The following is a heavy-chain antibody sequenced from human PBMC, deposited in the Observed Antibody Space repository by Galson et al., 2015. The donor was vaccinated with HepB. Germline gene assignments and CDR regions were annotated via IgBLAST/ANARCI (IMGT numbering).Heavy chain of an antibody. V-gene: IGHV1-69*13. CDR1: GHTFSSYP. CDR2: IIPFFGTV. CDR3: LRVIAPTSTFKNDY. J-gene: IGHJ4*02. Sequence: SVKVSCKASGHTFSSYPIYWVRQAPGQGLEWMGGIIPFFGTVNYALRFQDRITITADESTRTAYMELSSLRSEDTAIYYCLRVIAPTSTFKNDYWGQGTLVTVSS.